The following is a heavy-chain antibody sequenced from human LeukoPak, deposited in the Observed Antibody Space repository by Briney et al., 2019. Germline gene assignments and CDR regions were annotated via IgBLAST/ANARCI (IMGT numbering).Heavy chain of an antibody. D-gene: IGHD3-10*01. CDR2: VKVDGSEK. CDR3: ARHYYHAMDV. V-gene: IGHV3-7*01. Sequence: GGSLGLSCAASGFTFSSAWMTWVRQAPGKGLEWVANVKVDGSEKYDVDSVKGRFTISRDNAKNSLFLQMNSLRVEDTAVYYCARHYYHAMDVWGQGTTVTVSS. J-gene: IGHJ6*02. CDR1: GFTFSSAW.